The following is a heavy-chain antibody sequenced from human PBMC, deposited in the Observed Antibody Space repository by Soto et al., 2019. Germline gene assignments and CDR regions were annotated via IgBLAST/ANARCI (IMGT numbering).Heavy chain of an antibody. CDR2: VFYSGAT. CDR3: ARAGFSYGHLLF. J-gene: IGHJ4*02. D-gene: IGHD3-10*01. Sequence: SETLSLTCNVSGGPIKTGDYYWNWIRQPPGKGLEWIGYVFYSGATNYSPSLKSRAAISMDTSKNQFSLSLTSVTAADTAVYYCARAGFSYGHLLFWGQGILVTVSS. V-gene: IGHV4-30-4*01. CDR1: GGPIKTGDYY.